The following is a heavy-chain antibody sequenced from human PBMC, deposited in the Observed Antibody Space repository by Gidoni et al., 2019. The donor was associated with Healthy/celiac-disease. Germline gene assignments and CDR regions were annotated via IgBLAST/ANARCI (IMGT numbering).Heavy chain of an antibody. V-gene: IGHV1-8*01. CDR2: NPVST. CDR3: ARGHTLDV. J-gene: IGHJ6*04. Sequence: NPVSTGYAQKFQGRVTMTRNTSISTAYMELSSLRSEDTAVYYCARGHTLDVWGKGTTVTVSS.